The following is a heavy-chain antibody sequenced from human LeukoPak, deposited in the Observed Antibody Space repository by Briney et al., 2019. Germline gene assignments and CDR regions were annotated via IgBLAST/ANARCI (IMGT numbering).Heavy chain of an antibody. CDR2: INAAAGT. Sequence: GSPKPSCAAFGFTVRCNFMSWVRQGSGEGLEWVSGINAAAGTDYSESVKGRFTISRDNFNNMLSLQMNSLRAEDTALYYCAKDGRTSSPKWGQGILVTVSS. J-gene: IGHJ4*02. D-gene: IGHD1-26*01. CDR3: AKDGRTSSPK. V-gene: IGHV3-53*01. CDR1: GFTVRCNF.